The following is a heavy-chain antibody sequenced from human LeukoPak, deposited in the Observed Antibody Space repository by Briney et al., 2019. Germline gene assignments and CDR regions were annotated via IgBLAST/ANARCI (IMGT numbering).Heavy chain of an antibody. CDR2: IYPGDSDT. V-gene: IGHV5-51*01. CDR3: ARHHTETPEYCSSTSCYTDAFDI. Sequence: RGESLKISCKGSGYSFTSYWIGWVRQMPGKGLEWMGIIYPGDSDTRYSPSFQGQVTISADKSISTAYLQWSSLKASDTAMYYCARHHTETPEYCSSTSCYTDAFDIWGQGTMGTVSS. CDR1: GYSFTSYW. D-gene: IGHD2-2*02. J-gene: IGHJ3*02.